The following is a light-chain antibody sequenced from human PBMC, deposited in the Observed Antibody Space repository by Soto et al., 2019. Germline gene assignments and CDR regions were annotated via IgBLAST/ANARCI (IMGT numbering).Light chain of an antibody. CDR1: QNINSW. Sequence: DIQMTQSPSTLSASVGDRVTITCRASQNINSWLAWYQQKPGKAPKLLIYKASNLASGVPSRFSGSGSGTEFTLTISSLQPDDFATYYCQQYSTYWTFGQGTKVEIK. J-gene: IGKJ1*01. CDR3: QQYSTYWT. CDR2: KAS. V-gene: IGKV1-5*03.